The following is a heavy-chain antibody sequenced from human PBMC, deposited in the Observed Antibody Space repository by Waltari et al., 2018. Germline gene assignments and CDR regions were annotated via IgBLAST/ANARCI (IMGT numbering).Heavy chain of an antibody. CDR1: GFTLSNHW. V-gene: IGHV3-7*01. CDR2: IKQDESDK. D-gene: IGHD1-26*01. J-gene: IGHJ4*02. Sequence: EVQLVESGGGLVQPGGSLRLSCAASGFTLSNHWMTWVRQAPGKGLGWVASIKQDESDKYYVDSVKGRFTISRDNAHNSLCLQMTNLRGEETAVYYCARGLSTADWGQGTLVTVSS. CDR3: ARGLSTAD.